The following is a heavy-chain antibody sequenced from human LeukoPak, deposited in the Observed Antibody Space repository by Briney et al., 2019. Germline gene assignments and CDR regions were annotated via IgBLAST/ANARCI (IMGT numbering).Heavy chain of an antibody. CDR1: GGSFSGYY. D-gene: IGHD3-10*01. Sequence: SETPSLTCAVYGGSFSGYYWSWIRQPPGKGLEWIGSIYYSGSTYYNPSLKSRVTISVDTSKNQFSLKLSSATAADTAVYYCARTRYYYNSRSYGAPYYFDYWGQGTLVTVSS. V-gene: IGHV4-34*01. J-gene: IGHJ4*02. CDR2: IYYSGST. CDR3: ARTRYYYNSRSYGAPYYFDY.